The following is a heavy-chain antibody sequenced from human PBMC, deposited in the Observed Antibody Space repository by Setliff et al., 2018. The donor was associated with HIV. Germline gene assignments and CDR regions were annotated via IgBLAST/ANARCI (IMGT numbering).Heavy chain of an antibody. J-gene: IGHJ6*03. CDR3: ARDVLKSNYLGYYYYLDV. Sequence: LSLTCTVSGGSISTYYWSWIRQPPGKGLEWIGSIYFTGSSDNNPSLKSRVTLSVDTSKHQFSLKLSSVTAADTAVYYCARDVLKSNYLGYYYYLDVWGKGTTVTVSS. V-gene: IGHV4-59*12. CDR1: GGSISTYY. CDR2: IYFTGSS. D-gene: IGHD3-9*01.